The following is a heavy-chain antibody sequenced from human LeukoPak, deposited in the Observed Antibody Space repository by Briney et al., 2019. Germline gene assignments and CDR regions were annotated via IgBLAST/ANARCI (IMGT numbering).Heavy chain of an antibody. V-gene: IGHV4-4*07. CDR2: IFTSGNS. J-gene: IGHJ4*02. D-gene: IGHD3-10*01. Sequence: SETLSLTCSVSRGSISTFYCSWIRQPAGEGLEWILRIFTSGNSNYNPSRKSRFTMSVDMSKKQFSLKVTSVPAAETAVYYCARERYGSGSYYFDYWGQGTLVTVSS. CDR1: RGSISTFY. CDR3: ARERYGSGSYYFDY.